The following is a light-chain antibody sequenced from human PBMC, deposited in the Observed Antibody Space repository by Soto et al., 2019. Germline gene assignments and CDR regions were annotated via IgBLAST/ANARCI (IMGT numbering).Light chain of an antibody. CDR3: QQYNKSPFS. CDR2: DVS. CDR1: QGVTTN. Sequence: EIVMTQSPAALSVSPGERATLSCRAGQGVTTNFAWYQQKSGQSPRLLIYDVSIRATGVPARFSGTGSETVFTLTISGLQSEDSAVYFCQQYNKSPFSFGQGTRLEIK. J-gene: IGKJ5*01. V-gene: IGKV3-15*01.